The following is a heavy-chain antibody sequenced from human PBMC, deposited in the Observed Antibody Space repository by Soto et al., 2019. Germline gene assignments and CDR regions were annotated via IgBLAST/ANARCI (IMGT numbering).Heavy chain of an antibody. CDR2: ISYDGSNK. CDR1: GFTFSSYA. D-gene: IGHD6-19*01. J-gene: IGHJ4*02. CDR3: ARNVLKKYSSGWYGNY. Sequence: QVQLVESGGGVVQPGRSLRLSCAASGFTFSSYAMHWVRQAPGKGLEWVAVISYDGSNKYYADSVKGRFTISRDNSKNKLYLQMNSLRAEDTAVYYCARNVLKKYSSGWYGNYWGQGTLVTVSS. V-gene: IGHV3-30-3*01.